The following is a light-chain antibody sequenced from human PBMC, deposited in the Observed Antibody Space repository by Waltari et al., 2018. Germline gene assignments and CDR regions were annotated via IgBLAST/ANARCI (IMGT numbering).Light chain of an antibody. Sequence: QSALTQPASVSGSPGQSITISCTGTSSDVGSFNLVSWYQQHPGKAPKLMIYVVTTRPSGVSNRGSVSNACHTASLTSSALQAEDEADDYRCSFATAPWIFGGATRLTVL. CDR2: VVT. CDR3: CSFATAPWI. J-gene: IGLJ2*01. V-gene: IGLV2-23*02. CDR1: SSDVGSFNL.